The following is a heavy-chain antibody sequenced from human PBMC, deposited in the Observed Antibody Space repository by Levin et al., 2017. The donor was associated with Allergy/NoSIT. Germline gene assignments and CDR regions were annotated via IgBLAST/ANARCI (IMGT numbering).Heavy chain of an antibody. J-gene: IGHJ4*02. D-gene: IGHD5-12*01. CDR1: GFIISSYW. CDR2: IDGEGSGA. V-gene: IGHV3-74*01. Sequence: SCEASGFIISSYWMHWVRQAPGKGLVWVSRIDGEGSGAYYADSVKGRFTISRDNAKNTLYLQMNSLRAEDTAVYYCLRGNSGYGNFDYWGQGTLVAVSS. CDR3: LRGNSGYGNFDY.